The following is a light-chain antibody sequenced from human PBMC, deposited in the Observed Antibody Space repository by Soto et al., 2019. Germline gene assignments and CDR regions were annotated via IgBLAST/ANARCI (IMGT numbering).Light chain of an antibody. J-gene: IGKJ4*01. CDR2: DAT. V-gene: IGKV3-15*01. CDR1: QSVSNK. Sequence: DIVMTQSPATLSVSPGETATLSCRASQSVSNKLVWYQQKPGQAPRLLIYDATTRASGIPARFSGSGSGTEFTLISSSLQYEYFAVYYCQQHYEWVTFGGGTKVEIE. CDR3: QQHYEWVT.